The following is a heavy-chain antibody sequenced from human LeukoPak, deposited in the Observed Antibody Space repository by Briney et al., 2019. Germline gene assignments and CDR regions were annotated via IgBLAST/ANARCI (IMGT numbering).Heavy chain of an antibody. CDR1: GFTFSSYE. J-gene: IGHJ4*02. Sequence: GGSLRLSCAASGFTFSSYEMNWVRQAPGKGLELVSYISSSGSTIYYADSVKGRFTISRDNAKNSLYLQMNSLRAEDTAVYYCARAVAVRFDYWGQGTLVTVSS. CDR2: ISSSGSTI. D-gene: IGHD6-19*01. V-gene: IGHV3-48*03. CDR3: ARAVAVRFDY.